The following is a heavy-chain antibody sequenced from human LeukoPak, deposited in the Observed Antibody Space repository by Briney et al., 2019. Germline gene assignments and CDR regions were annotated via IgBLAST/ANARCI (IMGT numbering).Heavy chain of an antibody. CDR3: ARVAYTSSWGERYYFDY. D-gene: IGHD2-15*01. V-gene: IGHV3-66*01. CDR1: GFRVSNNY. CDR2: FSSAGGT. J-gene: IGHJ4*02. Sequence: WGALRLSCVTSGFRVSNNYLRWVRQASGEGLGWVFVFSSAGGTYYADSVKARFTISRDISKNTLFLLMNSLTVEDTAIYYCARVAYTSSWGERYYFDYWGQGTLVTVSS.